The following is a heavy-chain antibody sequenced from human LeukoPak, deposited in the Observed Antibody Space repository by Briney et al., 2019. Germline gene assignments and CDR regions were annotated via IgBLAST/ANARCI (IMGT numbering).Heavy chain of an antibody. CDR3: AKAAGRGYNYGDYFDY. J-gene: IGHJ4*02. CDR2: ISGSGGST. CDR1: GFTFSSYA. D-gene: IGHD5-18*01. V-gene: IGHV3-23*01. Sequence: GGSLRLSCAASGFTFSSYAMSWVRQAPGKGLEWVSAISGSGGSTYYADSVKGRFTISRDNSKNTLYVQMNSLRAEDTAVYYCAKAAGRGYNYGDYFDYWGQGTLVTVPS.